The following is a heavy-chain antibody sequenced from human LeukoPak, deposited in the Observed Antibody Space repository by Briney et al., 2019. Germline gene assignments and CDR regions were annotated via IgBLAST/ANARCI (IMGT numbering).Heavy chain of an antibody. Sequence: GGSLRLSCAASGFTFSIYGMAWVRQAPGKGLEWVSSISSSSSYIYYADSVKGRFTISRDNARNSLYLQMNSLRAEDTAVYYCARAAPCSGGSCYSRIVYYFDYWGQGTLVTVSS. D-gene: IGHD2-15*01. CDR1: GFTFSIYG. CDR3: ARAAPCSGGSCYSRIVYYFDY. J-gene: IGHJ4*02. V-gene: IGHV3-21*01. CDR2: ISSSSSYI.